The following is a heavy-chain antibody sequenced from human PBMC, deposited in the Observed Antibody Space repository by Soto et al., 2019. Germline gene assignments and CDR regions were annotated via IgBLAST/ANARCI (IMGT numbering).Heavy chain of an antibody. D-gene: IGHD2-2*01. Sequence: QLQLQESGPGLVKPSETLSLTCTVSGGSISSSSYYWGWIRQPPGKGLEWIGSIYYSGSTYYNPSLKSRVTISVDTSKNQFSLKLTAADTAVYYCARHNGPPFYCSSTSCLDWYFDLWGRGTLLTVSS. J-gene: IGHJ2*01. CDR2: IYYSGST. V-gene: IGHV4-39*01. CDR3: ARHNGPPFYCSSTSCLDWYFDL. CDR1: GGSISSSSYY.